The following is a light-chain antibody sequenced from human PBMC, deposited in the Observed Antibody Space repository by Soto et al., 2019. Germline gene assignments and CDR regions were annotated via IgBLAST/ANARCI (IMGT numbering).Light chain of an antibody. V-gene: IGKV1-39*01. CDR2: AAS. CDR1: QTISRF. Sequence: DIQMTQSPSSLSASVGDRVTITCRARQTISRFLSWYQKKPGKAPKLLIYAASTLQPGVPSRFSGSGSGTDFTLTIRSLQPEDFATYYCQQSYSGLYTFGQGTQLEIK. CDR3: QQSYSGLYT. J-gene: IGKJ2*01.